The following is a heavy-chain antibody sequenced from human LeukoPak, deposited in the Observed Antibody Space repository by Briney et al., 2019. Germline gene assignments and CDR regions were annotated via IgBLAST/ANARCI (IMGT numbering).Heavy chain of an antibody. CDR3: ITGGLAY. CDR2: INSDGSST. D-gene: IGHD2-15*01. CDR1: GLTFSSSS. J-gene: IGHJ4*02. Sequence: PGGSLRLSCAASGLTFSSSSMSWVRQAPGKGLVWVSRINSDGSSTSYADSVKGRFTISRDNAKNTLYLQMNSLRAEDTAVYYCITGGLAYWGQGTLVTVSS. V-gene: IGHV3-74*01.